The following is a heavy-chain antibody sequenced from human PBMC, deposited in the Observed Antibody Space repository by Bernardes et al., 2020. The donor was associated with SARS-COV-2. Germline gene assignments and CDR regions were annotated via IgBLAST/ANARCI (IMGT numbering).Heavy chain of an antibody. CDR3: ARVDFSNLYYFDY. CDR2: ISTSSTYI. V-gene: IGHV3-21*06. Sequence: GGSLRLSCSASGFTFSSYSMHWVRQAPGKGLEWVSSISTSSTYISYSDSVRGRFTISRDNAKNSVYLQMNSLRAEDTAVYYCARVDFSNLYYFDYWGQGTPVTVSS. CDR1: GFTFSSYS. D-gene: IGHD4-4*01. J-gene: IGHJ4*02.